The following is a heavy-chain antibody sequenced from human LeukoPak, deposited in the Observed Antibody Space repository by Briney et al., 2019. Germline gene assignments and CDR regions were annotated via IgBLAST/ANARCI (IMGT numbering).Heavy chain of an antibody. CDR1: GYSFTSYW. V-gene: IGHV5-51*01. CDR2: IYPGDSDT. D-gene: IGHD1-26*01. J-gene: IGHJ5*02. CDR3: ARTVGATWRWFDP. Sequence: GESLKISCKGSGYSFTSYWIGWVRQMPGKSLEWMGIIYPGDSDTRYSPSFQGQVTISADKSINTAYLQWSSLKASDTAMYYCARTVGATWRWFDPWGQGTLVTVSS.